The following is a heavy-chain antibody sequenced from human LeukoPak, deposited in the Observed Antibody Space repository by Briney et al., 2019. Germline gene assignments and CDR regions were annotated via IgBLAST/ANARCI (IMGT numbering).Heavy chain of an antibody. CDR1: GYTFTGYY. Sequence: ASVKVSCKASGYTFTGYYMHWVRQAPGQGLEWMGWINPNSGGTNYAQKFQGRVTMTRDTSISTAYMELSRLRSDDTAVYYCARDAYYHDSSGYYRVWGQGTTVTVSS. D-gene: IGHD3-22*01. J-gene: IGHJ6*02. CDR2: INPNSGGT. CDR3: ARDAYYHDSSGYYRV. V-gene: IGHV1-2*02.